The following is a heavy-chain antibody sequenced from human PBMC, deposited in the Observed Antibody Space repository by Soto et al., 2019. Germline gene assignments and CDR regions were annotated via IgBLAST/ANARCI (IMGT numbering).Heavy chain of an antibody. CDR3: ARDSVLLLFVEWEIHYYYYYMDV. CDR2: ISSSSSYI. D-gene: IGHD3-10*01. V-gene: IGHV3-21*01. J-gene: IGHJ6*03. Sequence: GGSLRLSCTASGFTFSSYSMNWVRQAPGKGLEWVSSISSSSSYIYYADSVKGRFTISRDNAKNTLYLQMNSLGAEDTAVYYCARDSVLLLFVEWEIHYYYYYMDVWGKGTTVTASS. CDR1: GFTFSSYS.